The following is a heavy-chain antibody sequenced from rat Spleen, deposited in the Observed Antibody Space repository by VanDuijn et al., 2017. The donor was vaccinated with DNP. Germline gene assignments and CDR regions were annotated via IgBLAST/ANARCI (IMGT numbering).Heavy chain of an antibody. V-gene: IGHV5-7*01. CDR2: ISYDGTTT. J-gene: IGHJ4*01. CDR1: GFSFSAYN. Sequence: EVQLVASGGGLVQPGRSLKLSCAASGFSFSAYNMAWVRQAPRKGLEWVATISYDGTTTYYGDSVKGRFTISRDNAKSTLYLQMNSLRSEDMATYYCARWNSGYYAMDAWGQGTSVTVSS. CDR3: ARWNSGYYAMDA. D-gene: IGHD4-3*01.